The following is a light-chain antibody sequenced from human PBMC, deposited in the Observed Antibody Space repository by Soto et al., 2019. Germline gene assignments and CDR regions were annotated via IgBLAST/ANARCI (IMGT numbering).Light chain of an antibody. J-gene: IGKJ5*01. CDR1: QSVSSY. Sequence: EIVLTQSPATLSLSPGDRATLSCRASQSVSSYLAWYQQKPGQAPRLLIYDASNRATGIPARFSGSGSGTDFTPTISSLEPEDFAVYYCQQRSNWPPRFTFGQGTRLEIK. V-gene: IGKV3-11*01. CDR2: DAS. CDR3: QQRSNWPPRFT.